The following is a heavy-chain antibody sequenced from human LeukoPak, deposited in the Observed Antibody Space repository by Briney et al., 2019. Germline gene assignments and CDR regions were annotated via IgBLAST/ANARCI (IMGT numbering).Heavy chain of an antibody. CDR1: GYIFTSYD. J-gene: IGHJ5*02. Sequence: ASVKVSCKASGYIFTSYDINWVRQATGQGLEGMGWMNSNSGNIGYAQKFQGRVTITRNTSIRTAYMELSSLRSEDPAVYYCARGRHDRSGSYCCWFDPWGQGTLVTVSS. CDR3: ARGRHDRSGSYCCWFDP. V-gene: IGHV1-8*01. CDR2: MNSNSGNI. D-gene: IGHD1-26*01.